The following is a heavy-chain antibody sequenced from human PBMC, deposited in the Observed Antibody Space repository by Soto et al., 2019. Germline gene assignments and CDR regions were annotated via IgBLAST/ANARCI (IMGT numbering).Heavy chain of an antibody. J-gene: IGHJ5*02. CDR3: ARSDYDILTGINWFDP. D-gene: IGHD3-9*01. Sequence: SVKVSCKASGYTFTSYDINWVRQAPGQGLEWMGRIIPILGIANYAQKFQGRVTITADKSTSTAYMELSSVRSEDTAVYYCARSDYDILTGINWFDPWGQGTLVTVSS. CDR2: IIPILGIA. V-gene: IGHV1-69*04. CDR1: GYTFTSYD.